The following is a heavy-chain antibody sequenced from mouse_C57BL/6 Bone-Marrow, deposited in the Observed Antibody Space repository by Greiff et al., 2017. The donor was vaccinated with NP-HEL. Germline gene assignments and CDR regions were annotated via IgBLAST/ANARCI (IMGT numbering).Heavy chain of an antibody. J-gene: IGHJ2*01. CDR1: GFNIKDDY. D-gene: IGHD1-1*01. V-gene: IGHV14-4*01. Sequence: VQLQQPGAELVRPGASVKLSCTASGFNIKDDYMHWVKQRPEQGLEWIGWIDPENGDTEYASKFQGKATITADTSSNTAYLQLSSLTSEDTAVYYCTPYYYGSSYWGQGTTLTVSS. CDR2: IDPENGDT. CDR3: TPYYYGSSY.